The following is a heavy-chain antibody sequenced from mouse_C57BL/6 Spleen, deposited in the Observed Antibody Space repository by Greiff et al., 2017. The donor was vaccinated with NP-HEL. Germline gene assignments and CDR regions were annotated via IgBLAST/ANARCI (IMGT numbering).Heavy chain of an antibody. Sequence: EVHLVESGEGLVKPGGSLKLSCAASGFTFSSYAMSWVRQTPEKRLEWVAYISSGGDYIYYADTVKGRFTISRDNARNTLYLQMSSLKSEDTAMYYCTREDYVGLYAMDDWGQGTSVTVSS. D-gene: IGHD1-1*01. CDR3: TREDYVGLYAMDD. V-gene: IGHV5-9-1*02. J-gene: IGHJ4*01. CDR1: GFTFSSYA. CDR2: ISSGGDYI.